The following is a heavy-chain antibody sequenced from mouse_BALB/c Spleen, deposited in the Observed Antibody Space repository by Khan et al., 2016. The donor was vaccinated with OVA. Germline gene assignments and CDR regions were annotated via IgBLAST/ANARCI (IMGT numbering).Heavy chain of an antibody. Sequence: QVQLQQSGAELMKPGASVKISCKATGYTFSNYWIEWVKQRPGHGLEWIGEILPGSGSTNYNERFKGKATFTSDTSSNTAYMQLSSLTSEDSAVYFCDRVMHGSRGSFEYWGQGTILTVSS. V-gene: IGHV1-9*01. D-gene: IGHD1-1*01. CDR3: DRVMHGSRGSFEY. J-gene: IGHJ2*01. CDR2: ILPGSGST. CDR1: GYTFSNYW.